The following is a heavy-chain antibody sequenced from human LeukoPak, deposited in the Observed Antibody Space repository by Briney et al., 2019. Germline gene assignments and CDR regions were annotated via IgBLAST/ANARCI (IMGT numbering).Heavy chain of an antibody. CDR1: GFTFSSYA. D-gene: IGHD2-2*01. Sequence: GGSLRLSCAASGFTFSSYAMSWVRQAPGKGLEWVSAISGSGGSTYYADSVKGRFTISRDNSENTLYLQMNSLRAEDTAVYYCAKDQWKDIVVVPAALDYWGQGTLVTVSS. CDR3: AKDQWKDIVVVPAALDY. CDR2: ISGSGGST. V-gene: IGHV3-23*01. J-gene: IGHJ4*02.